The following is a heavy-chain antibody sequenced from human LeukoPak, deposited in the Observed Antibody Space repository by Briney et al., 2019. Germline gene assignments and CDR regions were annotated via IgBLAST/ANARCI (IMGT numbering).Heavy chain of an antibody. CDR2: ISSSSSYI. CDR1: GFTFSSYS. CDR3: ARAKGVDTVMVTVYYGMDV. D-gene: IGHD5-18*01. V-gene: IGHV3-21*01. J-gene: IGHJ6*02. Sequence: PGGSLRLSCAASGFTFSSYSMNWVRQAPGKGLEWVSSISSSSSYIYYADSVKGRFTISRDNAKNSLYLQMNSLRAEDTAVYYCARAKGVDTVMVTVYYGMDVWGQGTTVTVSS.